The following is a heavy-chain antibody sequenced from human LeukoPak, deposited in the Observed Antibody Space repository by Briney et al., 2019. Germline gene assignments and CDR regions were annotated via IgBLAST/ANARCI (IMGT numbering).Heavy chain of an antibody. CDR2: IYPGDSNA. CDR1: GYFFISFW. J-gene: IGHJ5*02. Sequence: GESLKISCKGSGYFFISFWIGWVRQMPGKGLEWMGIIYPGDSNAIYSPSLQGQVTISVDKSISTAYLQWSSLKASDTAMYYCARLWSGLAGGWFDPWGQGTLVTVSS. CDR3: ARLWSGLAGGWFDP. V-gene: IGHV5-51*01. D-gene: IGHD3/OR15-3a*01.